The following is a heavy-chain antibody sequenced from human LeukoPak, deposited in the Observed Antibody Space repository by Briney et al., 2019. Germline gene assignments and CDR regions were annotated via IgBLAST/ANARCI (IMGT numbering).Heavy chain of an antibody. CDR2: INPSGGST. J-gene: IGHJ5*02. CDR1: GYTFTSYY. D-gene: IGHD2-2*01. Sequence: GASVKVSCKASGYTFTSYYMHWVRQAPGQGLEWMGIINPSGGSTSYAQKFQGRVTMTRDTSTSTVYMELSSLRSEDTAVYYRARDNDVVPAVRGWFDHWGQGTLVTVSS. CDR3: ARDNDVVPAVRGWFDH. V-gene: IGHV1-46*01.